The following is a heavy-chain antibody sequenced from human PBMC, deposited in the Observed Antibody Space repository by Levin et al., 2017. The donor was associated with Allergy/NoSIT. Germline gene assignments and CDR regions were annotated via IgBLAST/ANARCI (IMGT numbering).Heavy chain of an antibody. J-gene: IGHJ6*02. CDR2: ISAGGNYI. V-gene: IGHV3-21*01. D-gene: IGHD3-22*01. Sequence: SCAASGILFSSYDMNWVRQAPGKGLEWVSSISAGGNYIYYADSVKGRFTISRDNAKNSLFLQMKSLRAEDTAVYYCTSWAMYHYDRSAFDYFYYAMDVWGQVTTVTVSS. CDR3: TSWAMYHYDRSAFDYFYYAMDV. CDR1: GILFSSYD.